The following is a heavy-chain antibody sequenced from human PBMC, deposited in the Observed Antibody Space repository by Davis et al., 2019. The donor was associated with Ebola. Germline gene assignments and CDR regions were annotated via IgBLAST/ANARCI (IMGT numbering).Heavy chain of an antibody. J-gene: IGHJ6*02. CDR3: ARDQYYDSSATDGMDV. CDR2: ISISSAFI. Sequence: GGSLRLSCAASGFTFSTYTMTWVRQAPGKGLEWVSSISISSAFIYYADSVKGRFTVSRDNAKNSLSLQMDSLRAEDTAVYYCARDQYYDSSATDGMDVWGQGTTVTVSS. CDR1: GFTFSTYT. D-gene: IGHD3-22*01. V-gene: IGHV3-21*01.